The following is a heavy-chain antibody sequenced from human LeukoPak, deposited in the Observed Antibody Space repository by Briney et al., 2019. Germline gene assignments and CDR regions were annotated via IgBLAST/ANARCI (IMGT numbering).Heavy chain of an antibody. V-gene: IGHV4-4*07. Sequence: SETLSLTCTVSGGSISSYYWSWIRQPAGKGLEWIGRIYTSGSTSYNPSLKSRVTMSVDTSKNQFSLKLSSVTAADTAVYYCARESSSWPNYYYYYMDVWGKGTTVTVSS. CDR3: ARESSSWPNYYYYYMDV. J-gene: IGHJ6*03. CDR1: GGSISSYY. CDR2: IYTSGST. D-gene: IGHD6-13*01.